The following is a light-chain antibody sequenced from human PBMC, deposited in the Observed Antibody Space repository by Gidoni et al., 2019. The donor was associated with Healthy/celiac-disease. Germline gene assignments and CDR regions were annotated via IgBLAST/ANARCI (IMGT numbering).Light chain of an antibody. Sequence: SYELTQPPSVSVSPGQTASITCSGDKLGHKYACWYQQKPGQSPVLVIYPDSKRPSGIPERFSGSNSGNTATLTISGTQAMDEADYYCQAWDSSTAVFGGGTKLTVL. V-gene: IGLV3-1*01. CDR1: KLGHKY. CDR3: QAWDSSTAV. CDR2: PDS. J-gene: IGLJ2*01.